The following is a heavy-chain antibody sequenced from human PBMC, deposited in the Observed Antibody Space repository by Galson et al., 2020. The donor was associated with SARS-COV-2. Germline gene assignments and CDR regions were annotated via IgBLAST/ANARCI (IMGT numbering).Heavy chain of an antibody. Sequence: SVKVSCKASGYTFTSYGISWVRQAPGQGLEWMGWISAYNGNTNYAQKLQGRVTMTTDTSTSTAYMELRSLRSDDTAVYYCARLKLLQGGYSYGQAEYYGMDVWGQGTTVTVSS. CDR2: ISAYNGNT. V-gene: IGHV1-18*01. CDR1: GYTFTSYG. CDR3: ARLKLLQGGYSYGQAEYYGMDV. D-gene: IGHD5-18*01. J-gene: IGHJ6*02.